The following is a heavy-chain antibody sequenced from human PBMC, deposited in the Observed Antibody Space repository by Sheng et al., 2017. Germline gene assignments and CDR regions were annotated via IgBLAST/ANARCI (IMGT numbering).Heavy chain of an antibody. J-gene: IGHJ4*02. Sequence: QVQLQESGPGLVKPSETLSLTCTVSGGSISSHYWSWIRQPPGKGLEWIGYIYYSGSTNYNPSLKSRVTISVDTSKNQFSLKLSSVTAADTAVYYCARAISGSYYVFDYWGQGTPGHRLL. D-gene: IGHD1-26*01. CDR3: ARAISGSYYVFDY. CDR1: GGSISSHY. V-gene: IGHV4-59*11. CDR2: IYYSGST.